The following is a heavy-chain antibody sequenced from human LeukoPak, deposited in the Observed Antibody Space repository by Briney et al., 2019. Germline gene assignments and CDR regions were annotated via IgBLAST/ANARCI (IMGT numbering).Heavy chain of an antibody. D-gene: IGHD6-19*01. Sequence: GGSLRLSCAASGFTFSSYAMSWVRQAPGKGLEWVSAISGSGGSTYYADSVKGRFTISRDNCKNTLYLQMNSLRAEDTAVYYCAKGGLDPSYYYYGMDVWGQGTTVTVSS. V-gene: IGHV3-23*01. CDR1: GFTFSSYA. J-gene: IGHJ6*02. CDR3: AKGGLDPSYYYYGMDV. CDR2: ISGSGGST.